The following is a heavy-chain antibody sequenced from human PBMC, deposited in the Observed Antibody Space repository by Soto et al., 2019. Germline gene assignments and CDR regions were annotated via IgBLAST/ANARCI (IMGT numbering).Heavy chain of an antibody. Sequence: SLTCTVSRESITTGGDDWNWIRQHPGKGPEWIGYIYHSGSTYYNPSLKSRVTLSVDTSKNQFSLNLKSVTAADTAVYYCARDGKDGGYGGVFDFWGQGPPVTVSS. J-gene: IGHJ4*02. CDR2: IYHSGST. CDR3: ARDGKDGGYGGVFDF. CDR1: RESITTGGDD. V-gene: IGHV4-31*03. D-gene: IGHD6-25*01.